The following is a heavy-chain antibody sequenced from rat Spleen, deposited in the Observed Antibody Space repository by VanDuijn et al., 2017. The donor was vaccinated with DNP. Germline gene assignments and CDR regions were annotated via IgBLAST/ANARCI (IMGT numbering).Heavy chain of an antibody. J-gene: IGHJ2*01. CDR1: GFDFNTYA. V-gene: IGHV10-4*01. D-gene: IGHD1-7*01. Sequence: EVQLVESGGGLVQPKGSLKLSCAASGFDFNTYAMSWVRQAPGRGLDWVASISIKTHNFAALYADSVKERFTISRDDSQSMVYLQMNSLRSEDTATYYCARDGRYYGYSLFDYWGQGVMVTVSS. CDR3: ARDGRYYGYSLFDY. CDR2: ISIKTHNFAA.